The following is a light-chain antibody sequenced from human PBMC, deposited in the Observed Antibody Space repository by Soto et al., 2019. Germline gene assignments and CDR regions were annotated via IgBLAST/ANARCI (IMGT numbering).Light chain of an antibody. V-gene: IGLV2-8*01. CDR2: DVS. CDR1: SSDIGGYNF. CDR3: SSYAGTYIV. Sequence: QSVLTQPPSASGSAGQSVTISCTGTSSDIGGYNFVSWYQQHPGKAPKLMIYDVSQRPSGVPDRFSGSKSGNTASLTVSGLQAEDEADYYCSSYAGTYIVFGTGTKVTVL. J-gene: IGLJ1*01.